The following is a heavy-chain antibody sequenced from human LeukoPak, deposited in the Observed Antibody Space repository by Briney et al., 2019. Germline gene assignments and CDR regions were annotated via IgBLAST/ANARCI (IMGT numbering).Heavy chain of an antibody. CDR2: ISGSGGST. CDR1: GFTFSSYA. Sequence: GSLILSCAASGFTFSSYAMSWVRPAPGKGLEWVSAISGSGGSTYYADSVKGRFTISRDNSKNTLYLQMNSLRAEDTAVYYCAKGPYCSSTSCPLGWYYGMDVWGQGTTVTVSS. V-gene: IGHV3-23*01. D-gene: IGHD2-2*01. J-gene: IGHJ6*02. CDR3: AKGPYCSSTSCPLGWYYGMDV.